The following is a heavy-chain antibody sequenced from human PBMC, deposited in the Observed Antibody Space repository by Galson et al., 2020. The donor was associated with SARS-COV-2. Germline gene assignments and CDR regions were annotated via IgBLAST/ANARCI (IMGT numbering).Heavy chain of an antibody. D-gene: IGHD3-22*01. CDR3: ARLDTSGYYTWFNP. J-gene: IGHJ5*02. CDR2: IYTSGST. CDR1: GGSISSGSYY. Sequence: SETLSLTCTVSGGSISSGSYYWSWIRQPAGKGLEWIGRIYTSGSTTYNPSLKSRLTMSVDTSKSQFSLKLSSVTAADTAVYFCARLDTSGYYTWFNPWGQGTLVTVSS. V-gene: IGHV4-61*02.